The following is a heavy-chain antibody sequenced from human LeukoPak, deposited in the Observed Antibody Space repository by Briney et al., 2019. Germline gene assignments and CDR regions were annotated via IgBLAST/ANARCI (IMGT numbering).Heavy chain of an antibody. Sequence: PGGSLRLSCAASGFTFSSYEMNWVRQAPGKGLEWDSYISSSGSTIYYADSVKGRFTISRDNAKNSLYLQMNSLRAEDTAVYYCARDRRDYDILTGYYTPVGAFDIWGQGTMVTVSS. CDR1: GFTFSSYE. CDR3: ARDRRDYDILTGYYTPVGAFDI. D-gene: IGHD3-9*01. V-gene: IGHV3-48*03. CDR2: ISSSGSTI. J-gene: IGHJ3*02.